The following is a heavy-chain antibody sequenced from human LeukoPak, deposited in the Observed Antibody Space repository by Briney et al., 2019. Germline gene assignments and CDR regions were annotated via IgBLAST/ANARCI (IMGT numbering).Heavy chain of an antibody. CDR2: ISGSGGST. Sequence: GGSLRLSCAASGFTFSSYGMSWVRQAPGKGLEWVSAISGSGGSTYYADSVKGRFTISRDNSKNTLYLQMNSLRAEDTAVYYCAKDSQQQLVNPDYWGQGTLVTVSS. V-gene: IGHV3-23*01. J-gene: IGHJ4*02. CDR1: GFTFSSYG. CDR3: AKDSQQQLVNPDY. D-gene: IGHD6-13*01.